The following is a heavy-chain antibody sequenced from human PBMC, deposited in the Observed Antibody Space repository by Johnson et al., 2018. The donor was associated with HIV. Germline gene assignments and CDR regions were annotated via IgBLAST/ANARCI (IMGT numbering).Heavy chain of an antibody. CDR3: ARDVLGDGTYPPDAFDI. CDR2: IKQDGSEK. CDR1: GFTFSSYW. D-gene: IGHD3-16*02. V-gene: IGHV3-7*05. Sequence: VQLVESGGGLVQPGGSLRLSCAASGFTFSSYWMSWVRQAPGKGLEWVANIKQDGSEKYYVDSVKGRFTISRDNAKSALYLQVHSLRVEDTAVYYCARDVLGDGTYPPDAFDIWGQGTTVTVSS. J-gene: IGHJ3*02.